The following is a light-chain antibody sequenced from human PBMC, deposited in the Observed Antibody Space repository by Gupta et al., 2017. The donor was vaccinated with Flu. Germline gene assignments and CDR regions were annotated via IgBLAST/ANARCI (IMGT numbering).Light chain of an antibody. CDR1: QLSKQY. CDR2: KDT. Sequence: SYEVTQPPSVSVSPGQTARITCSGDQLSKQYVYWYHQRPGQAPLLVMYKDTERPSGIPERISDSTSGTTATLTISLVQAEDEGDYYCQSGDSNVAFPWVFGGGTKVTVV. CDR3: QSGDSNVAFPWV. J-gene: IGLJ3*02. V-gene: IGLV3-25*03.